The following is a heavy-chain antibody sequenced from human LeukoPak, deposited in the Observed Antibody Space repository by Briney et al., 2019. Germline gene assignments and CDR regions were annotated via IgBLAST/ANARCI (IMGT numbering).Heavy chain of an antibody. CDR2: ISYDGSNK. Sequence: PGGSLRLSCAASGFTFSSYGMHWVRQAPGKGLEWVAVISYDGSNKYYADSVKGRFTISRDNPKNTLYLQMNSLRAEDTAVYYCAKAPSGDYPYDYWGQGTLVTVSS. V-gene: IGHV3-30*18. J-gene: IGHJ4*02. D-gene: IGHD4-17*01. CDR3: AKAPSGDYPYDY. CDR1: GFTFSSYG.